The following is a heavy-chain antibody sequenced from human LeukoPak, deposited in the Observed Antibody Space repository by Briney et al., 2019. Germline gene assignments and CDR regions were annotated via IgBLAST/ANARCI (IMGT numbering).Heavy chain of an antibody. V-gene: IGHV4-39*01. CDR3: ARLLGLELRPSLYYFDY. D-gene: IGHD1-7*01. CDR2: IYYSGST. Sequence: SEILSLTCTVSGGSISSSSYYWGWIRQPPGKGLEWIGSIYYSGSTYYNPSLKSRVTISVDTSRNQFSLKLSSVTAADTAVYYCARLLGLELRPSLYYFDYWGQGTLVTVSS. CDR1: GGSISSSSYY. J-gene: IGHJ4*02.